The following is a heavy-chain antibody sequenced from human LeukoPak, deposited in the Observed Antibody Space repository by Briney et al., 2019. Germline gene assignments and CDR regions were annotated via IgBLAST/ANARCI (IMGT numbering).Heavy chain of an antibody. CDR2: MHPDTGDT. D-gene: IGHD2-21*02. CDR3: ARHFGTADNFDY. V-gene: IGHV1-8*02. CDR1: GYTFTNYG. J-gene: IGHJ4*02. Sequence: GASVKVSCKASGYTFTNYGIHWVRQAPGQALEWMGWMHPDTGDTGYAQKFQGRVIMTRDTSISTAYMELSSLRPDDTAVYYCARHFGTADNFDYWGQGTLLTVSS.